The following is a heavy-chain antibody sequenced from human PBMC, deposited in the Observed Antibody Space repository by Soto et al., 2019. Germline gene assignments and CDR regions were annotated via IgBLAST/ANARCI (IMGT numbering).Heavy chain of an antibody. V-gene: IGHV4-30-2*01. J-gene: IGHJ5*02. CDR1: GGSISSGGYS. CDR3: AREVWVSYGQHGWFDP. D-gene: IGHD5-18*01. Sequence: KPSETLSLTCAVSGGSISSGGYSWSWIRQPPGKGLEWIGYIYHSGSTYYNPSLKSRVTISVDRSKNQFSLKLSSVTAADTAVYYCAREVWVSYGQHGWFDPWGQGTLVTVSS. CDR2: IYHSGST.